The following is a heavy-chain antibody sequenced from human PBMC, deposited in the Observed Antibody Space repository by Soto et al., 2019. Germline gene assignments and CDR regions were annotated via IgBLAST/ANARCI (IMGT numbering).Heavy chain of an antibody. CDR2: IYHSGST. Sequence: PSETLSLTCAVSGGSISSGGYSWSWIRQPPGKGLEWIGYIYHSGSTYYNPSLRSRVTISVDRSKNQFSLKLSSVTAADTAVYYCARTLVVAATRFYFDYWGQGTLVTVSS. D-gene: IGHD2-15*01. V-gene: IGHV4-30-2*01. J-gene: IGHJ4*02. CDR3: ARTLVVAATRFYFDY. CDR1: GGSISSGGYS.